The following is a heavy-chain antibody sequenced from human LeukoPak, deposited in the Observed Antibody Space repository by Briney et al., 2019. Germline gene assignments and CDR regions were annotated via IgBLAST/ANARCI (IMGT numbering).Heavy chain of an antibody. V-gene: IGHV3-7*03. CDR2: IKEDGSEK. J-gene: IGHJ6*02. D-gene: IGHD1-26*01. CDR1: GFTFSAYW. CDR3: AKDMSSGSYGYYYGMDV. Sequence: GGSLRLSCAASGFTFSAYWMSWVRQAPGKGLEWVANIKEDGSEKYYVDSVRGRFTISRDNAKNSLYLQMNSLRAEDTALYYCAKDMSSGSYGYYYGMDVWGQGTTVTVSS.